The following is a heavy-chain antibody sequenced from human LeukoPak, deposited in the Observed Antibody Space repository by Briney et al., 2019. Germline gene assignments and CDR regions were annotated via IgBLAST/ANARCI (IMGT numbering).Heavy chain of an antibody. J-gene: IGHJ5*02. Sequence: SGGSLRLSCAASGFTFSSYGVHWVRQAPGKGLEWVAFIRYDGSNKYYADSVKGRFTISRDNSKNTLYLQMNSLRAEDTAVYCCASRLPFDPWGQGTLVTVSS. CDR3: ASRLPFDP. D-gene: IGHD2-15*01. V-gene: IGHV3-30*02. CDR1: GFTFSSYG. CDR2: IRYDGSNK.